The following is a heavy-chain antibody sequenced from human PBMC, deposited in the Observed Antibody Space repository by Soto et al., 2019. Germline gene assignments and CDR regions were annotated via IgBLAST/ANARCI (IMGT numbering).Heavy chain of an antibody. CDR2: INPTGSSR. CDR3: AGYCSSTDCYLADGMDV. D-gene: IGHD2-2*01. J-gene: IGHJ6*02. Sequence: ASVKVSCKASGSTFTAYYVFWVRQAPGQGLEWMGKINPTGSSRSYAQKFQGRVTVTRDTSTSTVYMELSSLRSEDTAVYYCAGYCSSTDCYLADGMDVWGQGTTVTVSS. V-gene: IGHV1-46*01. CDR1: GSTFTAYY.